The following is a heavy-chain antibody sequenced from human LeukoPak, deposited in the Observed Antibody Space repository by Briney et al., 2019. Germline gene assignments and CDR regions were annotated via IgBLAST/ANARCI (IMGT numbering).Heavy chain of an antibody. V-gene: IGHV1-8*01. CDR3: ARGRGPRSRTTMVRGVRSWFDP. Sequence: GASVKVSCKASGYTFTSYDINWVRQATGQGLEWMGWMNPNSGDTGYAQKFQGRVTMTRNTSISTAYMELSSLRSEDTAVYYCARGRGPRSRTTMVRGVRSWFDPWGQGTLVTVSS. D-gene: IGHD3-10*01. CDR2: MNPNSGDT. CDR1: GYTFTSYD. J-gene: IGHJ5*02.